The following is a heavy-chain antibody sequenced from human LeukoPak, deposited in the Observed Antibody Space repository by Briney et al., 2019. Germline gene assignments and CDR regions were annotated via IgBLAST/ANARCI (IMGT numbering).Heavy chain of an antibody. D-gene: IGHD3-22*01. V-gene: IGHV1-69*04. CDR1: GGTFSSYA. Sequence: PGASVKVSCKASGGTFSSYAISWVRQAPGQGLEWMGRIIPILGIANYAQKFQGRVTVTADKSTSTAYMELSSLRSEDTAVYYCAGDPTGDSSGYCSHWGQGTLVTVSS. J-gene: IGHJ4*02. CDR3: AGDPTGDSSGYCSH. CDR2: IIPILGIA.